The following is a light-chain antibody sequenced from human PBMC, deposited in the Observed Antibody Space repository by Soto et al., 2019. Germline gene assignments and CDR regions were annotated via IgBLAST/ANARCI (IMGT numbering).Light chain of an antibody. V-gene: IGKV3-15*01. CDR1: QSVRNN. CDR2: GAS. J-gene: IGKJ4*01. Sequence: EIVMTQSPATLSVSPGGRVTLSCRASQSVRNNVAWYQQKPGQTPRLLTYGASTRASDIPARFSGSEPETDFTLTISSLQSDAFGIYYCQAYQSWPTFGGTPKVETK. CDR3: QAYQSWPT.